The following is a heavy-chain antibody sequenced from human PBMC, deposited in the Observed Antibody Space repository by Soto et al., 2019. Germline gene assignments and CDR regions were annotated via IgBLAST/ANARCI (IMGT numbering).Heavy chain of an antibody. D-gene: IGHD4-17*01. CDR3: ARAFYGDYAAYYYGMDV. J-gene: IGHJ6*02. V-gene: IGHV1-18*01. Sequence: ASVKVSCKASGYTFTSYFITWVLQAPGQGLEWMGWVSAYNGNANYAQTLYGRVTMTTDTSTSTAYMELRSLRFDDTAVYYCARAFYGDYAAYYYGMDVWGQGTTVTVSS. CDR1: GYTFTSYF. CDR2: VSAYNGNA.